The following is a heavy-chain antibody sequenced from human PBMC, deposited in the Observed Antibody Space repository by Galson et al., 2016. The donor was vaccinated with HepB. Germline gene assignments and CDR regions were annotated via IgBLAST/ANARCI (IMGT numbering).Heavy chain of an antibody. V-gene: IGHV4-61*01. CDR3: ARRGNWGYDAFDI. J-gene: IGHJ3*02. D-gene: IGHD7-27*01. CDR1: GGSVSSDSYY. CDR2: IYYRGST. Sequence: SETLSLTCTVSGGSVSSDSYYWSWIRQSPGKGLEWIGYIYYRGSTNYSPSLKSRVTISVDTSKNRFSLNLSSVTAADTAVYYCARRGNWGYDAFDIWGQGTMVTVSS.